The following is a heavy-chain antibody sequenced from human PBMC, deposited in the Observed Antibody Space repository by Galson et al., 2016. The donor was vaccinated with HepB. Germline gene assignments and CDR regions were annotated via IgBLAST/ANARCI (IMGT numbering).Heavy chain of an antibody. J-gene: IGHJ5*02. Sequence: PALVKPTQTLTLTCTFSGFSLSTNGVGVGWVRQPPGKALECLALIYWNGDKRYSPSLKSRLTTTKDTSKNQVVLTMTNMGPVDTATYYCARRDYGDYVGWFDPWGQGTLVTVSS. CDR1: GFSLSTNGVG. V-gene: IGHV2-5*01. CDR3: ARRDYGDYVGWFDP. CDR2: IYWNGDK. D-gene: IGHD4-17*01.